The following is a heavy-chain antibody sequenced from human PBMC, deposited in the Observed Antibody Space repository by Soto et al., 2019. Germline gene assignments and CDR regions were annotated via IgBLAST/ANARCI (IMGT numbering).Heavy chain of an antibody. Sequence: PGGSLRLSCAASGFTFSSYAMSWVRQAPVKGLEWVSAISGSGVSTYYADSVKGRFTISRDNSKNTLYLQMNSLRVEDTAIYYCAKDSPGYSYAHRWGQGTLVTVSS. V-gene: IGHV3-23*01. CDR1: GFTFSSYA. CDR2: ISGSGVST. CDR3: AKDSPGYSYAHR. J-gene: IGHJ5*02. D-gene: IGHD5-18*01.